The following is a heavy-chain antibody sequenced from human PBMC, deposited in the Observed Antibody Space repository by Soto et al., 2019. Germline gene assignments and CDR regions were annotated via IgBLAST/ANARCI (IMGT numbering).Heavy chain of an antibody. V-gene: IGHV4-30-4*01. CDR2: IYYSGST. J-gene: IGHJ3*02. CDR1: GGSISSGDYY. D-gene: IGHD3-22*01. Sequence: QVQLQESGPGLVKPSQTLSLTCTVSGGSISSGDYYWSWIRQPPGKGLEWIGYIYYSGSTYYNPSLKSRVTISVDTSKNQFSLKLSSVTAADTAVYYCASRAKHYYDSSGYCDAFDIWGQGTMVTVSS. CDR3: ASRAKHYYDSSGYCDAFDI.